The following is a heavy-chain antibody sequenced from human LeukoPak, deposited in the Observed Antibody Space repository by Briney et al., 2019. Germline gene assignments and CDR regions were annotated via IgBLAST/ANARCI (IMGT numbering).Heavy chain of an antibody. J-gene: IGHJ2*01. V-gene: IGHV4-59*01. D-gene: IGHD5-12*01. CDR3: ARGLDSGYAGFDL. CDR1: GGSISSYY. CDR2: IYHRGST. Sequence: SETLSLTCTVSGGSISSYYWSRIRQPPGKELEWIGYIYHRGSTNDNPSLKSRVTMSVDASKKEISLMVTSVTAADTAVYYCARGLDSGYAGFDLWGRGTLVTVSS.